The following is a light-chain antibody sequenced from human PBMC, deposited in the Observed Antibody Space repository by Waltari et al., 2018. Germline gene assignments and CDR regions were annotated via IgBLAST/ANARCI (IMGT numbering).Light chain of an antibody. V-gene: IGKV1-5*03. CDR1: QTINGL. Sequence: DIQMTQSPSTLSASVGDRVTITCRASQTINGLLAWYQQKPGQAPKLLIYKASNLESGVPSRFSGTASVTDFTLTISSLQPADFATYSCQQYHTYYTFGQGTKLELK. CDR2: KAS. J-gene: IGKJ2*01. CDR3: QQYHTYYT.